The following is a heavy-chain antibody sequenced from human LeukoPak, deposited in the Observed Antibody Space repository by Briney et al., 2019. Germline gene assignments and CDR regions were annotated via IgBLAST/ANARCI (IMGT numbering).Heavy chain of an antibody. V-gene: IGHV3-23*01. D-gene: IGHD3-9*01. J-gene: IGHJ4*02. CDR1: GFTFSNSA. Sequence: PGGSLRLSCAASGFTFSNSAMRWVRQAPGKGLEWVSTISSSGGSTYYADSVKGRFTVSRDNSKNTLYLQMNSLRAEDTALYYCARKDVLTGYYDNGGQGTLVTVSS. CDR3: ARKDVLTGYYDN. CDR2: ISSSGGST.